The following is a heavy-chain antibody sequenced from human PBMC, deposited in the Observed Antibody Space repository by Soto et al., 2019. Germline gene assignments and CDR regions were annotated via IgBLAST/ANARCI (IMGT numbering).Heavy chain of an antibody. D-gene: IGHD5-12*01. CDR1: GCSFTSYW. J-gene: IGHJ4*02. V-gene: IGHV5-51*01. CDR2: IYPGDSDT. Sequence: LEISYKGSGCSFTSYWIGWVRQMPGKGLEWMGIIYPGDSDTRYSPSFQGQVTISADKSISTAYLQWSSLKASDTAMYYCARSGYYSGYDLDYWGQGTLVTVSS. CDR3: ARSGYYSGYDLDY.